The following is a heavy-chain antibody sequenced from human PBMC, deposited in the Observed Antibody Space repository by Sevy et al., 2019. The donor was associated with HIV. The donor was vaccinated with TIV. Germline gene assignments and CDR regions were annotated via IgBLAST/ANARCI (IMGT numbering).Heavy chain of an antibody. Sequence: GGSLRLSCAASGFTFSSYWMSWVRQAPGKGLEWVANLKQDGSEKYYVDSVKGRFTISRDNVKNSLYLQMNSLRAEDTAVYYCARAGRVGASPFDYWGQGTLVTVSS. CDR2: LKQDGSEK. CDR1: GFTFSSYW. CDR3: ARAGRVGASPFDY. J-gene: IGHJ4*02. D-gene: IGHD1-26*01. V-gene: IGHV3-7*01.